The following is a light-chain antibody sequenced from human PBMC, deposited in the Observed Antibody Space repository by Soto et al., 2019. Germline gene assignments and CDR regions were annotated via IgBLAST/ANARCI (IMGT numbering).Light chain of an antibody. CDR3: QVWDVSTVHYV. V-gene: IGLV3-21*02. J-gene: IGLJ1*01. Sequence: SYELTQPPSMSVAPGQTARITCGGHNIGSKTVHWYQQKAGQAPVLVVYDDSDRPSGIPERFSGSNSGNTATLTISRVEAGDEADYYCQVWDVSTVHYVFGTGTKVTLL. CDR2: DDS. CDR1: NIGSKT.